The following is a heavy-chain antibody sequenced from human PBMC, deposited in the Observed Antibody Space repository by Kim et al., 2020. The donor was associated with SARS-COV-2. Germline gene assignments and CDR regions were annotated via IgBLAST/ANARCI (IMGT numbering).Heavy chain of an antibody. Sequence: YAQKFQGWVTMTRDTSISTAYMELSRLRSDDTAVYYCARSNSSSWPFDYWGQGTLVTVSS. CDR3: ARSNSSSWPFDY. V-gene: IGHV1-2*04. J-gene: IGHJ4*02. D-gene: IGHD6-13*01.